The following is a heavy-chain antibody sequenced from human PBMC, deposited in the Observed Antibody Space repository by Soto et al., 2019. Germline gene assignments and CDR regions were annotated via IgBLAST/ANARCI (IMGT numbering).Heavy chain of an antibody. Sequence: GESLKISCAASGFTFSDYYMSWIRQAPGKGLEWVSYISSSGSTIYYADSVKGRFTISRDNAKNSLYLQMNSLRAEDTAVYYCARNRGYGDYYGLNYYYYMDVWGKGTTVTVSS. D-gene: IGHD4-17*01. CDR2: ISSSGSTI. V-gene: IGHV3-11*01. J-gene: IGHJ6*03. CDR3: ARNRGYGDYYGLNYYYYMDV. CDR1: GFTFSDYY.